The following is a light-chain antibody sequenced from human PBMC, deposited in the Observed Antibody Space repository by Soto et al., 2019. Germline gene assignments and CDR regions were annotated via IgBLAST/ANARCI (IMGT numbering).Light chain of an antibody. V-gene: IGKV1-9*01. Sequence: DIQLTQSPSFLSASVGDRVTITCRASRGISSYLAWYQQKPGKAPKLLMYAASTLQSGVPSRFSGSGSGTEFTLTISSLQPEDFATYYCQQLNRYPRTFGQGTKVEIK. CDR1: RGISSY. CDR2: AAS. J-gene: IGKJ1*01. CDR3: QQLNRYPRT.